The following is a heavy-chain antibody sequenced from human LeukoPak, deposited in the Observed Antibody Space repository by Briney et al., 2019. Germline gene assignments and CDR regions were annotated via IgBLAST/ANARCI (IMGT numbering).Heavy chain of an antibody. J-gene: IGHJ4*02. V-gene: IGHV4-61*01. Sequence: PSETLSLTCKVSGGSISSSSYYWGWIRQPPGKGLEWIGYIYYSGSTNYNPSLKSRVTISVDTSKNQFSLKLSSVTAADTAVYYCAREIEGIVGARGTYYFDYWGQGTLVTVSS. CDR1: GGSISSSSYY. CDR2: IYYSGST. CDR3: AREIEGIVGARGTYYFDY. D-gene: IGHD1-26*01.